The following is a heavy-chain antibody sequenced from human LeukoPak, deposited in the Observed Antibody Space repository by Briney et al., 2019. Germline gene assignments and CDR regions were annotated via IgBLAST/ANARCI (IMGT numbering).Heavy chain of an antibody. CDR3: ARLSSRGSYYFFEF. CDR2: ISYDGSNK. CDR1: GFTFSSYA. J-gene: IGHJ4*02. Sequence: PGGPLKLSCAASGFTFSSYAMHWVRQAPGKGLEWVAVISYDGSNKYYADSVKGRFTISRDNSKNTLYLQMNSLRAEDTAVYYCARLSSRGSYYFFEFWGQGTLVTVSS. D-gene: IGHD1-26*01. V-gene: IGHV3-30-3*01.